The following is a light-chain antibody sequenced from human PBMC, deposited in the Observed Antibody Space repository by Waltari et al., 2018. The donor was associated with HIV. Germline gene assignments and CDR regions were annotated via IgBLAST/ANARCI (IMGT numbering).Light chain of an antibody. V-gene: IGLV3-25*03. CDR1: ALPKQD. CDR3: QSADSSGTYPGVV. Sequence: SYELTQPPSVSVSPGQTARTPFSGGALPKQDAYWYQQKPGQAPVLVIYKDSERPSGIPERFSGSSSGTTVTLTISGVQAEDEADYYCQSADSSGTYPGVVFGGGTKLTVL. CDR2: KDS. J-gene: IGLJ2*01.